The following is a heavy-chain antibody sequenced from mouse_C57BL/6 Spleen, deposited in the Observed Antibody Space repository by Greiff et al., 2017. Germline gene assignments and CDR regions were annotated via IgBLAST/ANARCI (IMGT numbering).Heavy chain of an antibody. CDR1: GFNIKDDY. D-gene: IGHD1-1*01. V-gene: IGHV14-4*01. J-gene: IGHJ3*01. Sequence: EVKLQESGAELVRPGASVKLSCTASGFNIKDDYMHWVKQRPEQGLEWIGWIDPENGDTEYASKFQGKATITADTPSNTAYLQLSSLTSEDTAVYYCTTYAGDYYGSSSFAYWGQGTLVTVSA. CDR2: IDPENGDT. CDR3: TTYAGDYYGSSSFAY.